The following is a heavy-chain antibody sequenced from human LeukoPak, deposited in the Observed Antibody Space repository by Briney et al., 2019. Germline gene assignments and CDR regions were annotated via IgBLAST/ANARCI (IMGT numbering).Heavy chain of an antibody. V-gene: IGHV4-39*01. CDR2: IYYSGST. CDR3: ARHEVGATFDY. D-gene: IGHD1-26*01. J-gene: IGHJ4*02. CDR1: GGSISSSSYY. Sequence: SETLSPTCTVSGGSISSSSYYWGWIRQPPGKGLEWIGSIYYSGSTYYNPSLKSRVTISEDTSKNQFTLKLGSVAAADTAVYYCARHEVGATFDYWGQGTLVTVSS.